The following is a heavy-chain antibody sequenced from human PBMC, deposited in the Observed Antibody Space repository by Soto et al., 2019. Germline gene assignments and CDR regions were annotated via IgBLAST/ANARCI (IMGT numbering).Heavy chain of an antibody. Sequence: QVQLVQSGAEVKNPGASVKVSCKASGYTFTSYGISWVRQAPGQGLEWMGWISAYNGNTNYARKLQGRVTMTTDTSTSTAYMELRSLRSDDTAVYYCARVPIDNYCSGGSCYSVAGAFDIWGQGIMVTVSS. CDR2: ISAYNGNT. V-gene: IGHV1-18*01. CDR1: GYTFTSYG. D-gene: IGHD2-15*01. CDR3: ARVPIDNYCSGGSCYSVAGAFDI. J-gene: IGHJ3*02.